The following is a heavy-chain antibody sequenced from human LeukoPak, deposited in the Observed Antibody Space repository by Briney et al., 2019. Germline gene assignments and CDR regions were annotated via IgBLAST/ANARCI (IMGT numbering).Heavy chain of an antibody. J-gene: IGHJ4*02. Sequence: ASVKVSCKASGYTFTGYYMHWVRQAPGQGLEWMGWINPNSGGTNYAQKFQGWVTMTRDTSISTAYMELSSLRSEDTAVYYCARLPDYYDSSGYGDWGQGTLVTVSS. D-gene: IGHD3-22*01. CDR1: GYTFTGYY. V-gene: IGHV1-2*04. CDR3: ARLPDYYDSSGYGD. CDR2: INPNSGGT.